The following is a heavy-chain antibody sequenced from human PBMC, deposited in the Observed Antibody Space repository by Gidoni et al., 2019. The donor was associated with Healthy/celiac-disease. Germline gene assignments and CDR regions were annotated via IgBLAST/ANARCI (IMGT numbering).Heavy chain of an antibody. CDR2: IYYSGST. V-gene: IGHV4-59*01. D-gene: IGHD3-3*01. CDR1: GGSISSYY. CDR3: ARGLVSDFWSGYLDHYGMDV. J-gene: IGHJ6*02. Sequence: QVQLQESGPGLVKPSETLSLTCPVSGGSISSYYWSWIRQPPGKGLEWIGYIYYSGSTNYNPSLKSRVTISVDTSKNQFSLKLSSVTAADTAVYYCARGLVSDFWSGYLDHYGMDVWGQGTTVTVSS.